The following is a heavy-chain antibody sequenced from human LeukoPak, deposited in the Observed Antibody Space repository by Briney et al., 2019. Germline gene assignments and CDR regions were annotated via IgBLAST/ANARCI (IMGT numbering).Heavy chain of an antibody. CDR2: ISNSGSTI. CDR3: ARERYYYDSSGLKFFAY. CDR1: GFTFSDYY. J-gene: IGHJ4*02. D-gene: IGHD3-22*01. Sequence: GGSLRLSCAASGFTFSDYYMSWIRQAPGKGLEWVSYISNSGSTIYHADLVKGRFTISRDNAKKSLYLQMNSLRSDDTAVYYCARERYYYDSSGLKFFAYWGQGTLVTVSS. V-gene: IGHV3-11*04.